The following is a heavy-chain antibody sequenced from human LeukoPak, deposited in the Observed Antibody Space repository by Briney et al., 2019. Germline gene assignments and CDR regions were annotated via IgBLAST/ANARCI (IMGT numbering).Heavy chain of an antibody. CDR2: INSDGSSI. V-gene: IGHV3-74*01. CDR3: ARAFDTSGYYVAEAFDI. CDR1: GFTFSSHW. D-gene: IGHD3-22*01. J-gene: IGHJ3*02. Sequence: PGGSLRLSCAASGFTFSSHWMHWVRQAPGKGLVWVSRINSDGSSISYADSVRGRFTITRDNAKNTLYLQMNSLRAEDTAMYYCARAFDTSGYYVAEAFDIWGQGTMVTVSS.